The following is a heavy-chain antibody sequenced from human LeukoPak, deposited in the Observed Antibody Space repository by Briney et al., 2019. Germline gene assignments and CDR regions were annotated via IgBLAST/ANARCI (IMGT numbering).Heavy chain of an antibody. CDR1: GGTFSSYA. J-gene: IGHJ4*02. Sequence: SVKVSCKASGGTFSSYAISWARQAPGQGLEWMGGIIPIFGTANYAQKFQGRVTITTDESTSTAYMELSSLRSEDTAVYYCATDYSNFRTFDYWGQGTLVTVPS. D-gene: IGHD4-11*01. V-gene: IGHV1-69*05. CDR3: ATDYSNFRTFDY. CDR2: IIPIFGTA.